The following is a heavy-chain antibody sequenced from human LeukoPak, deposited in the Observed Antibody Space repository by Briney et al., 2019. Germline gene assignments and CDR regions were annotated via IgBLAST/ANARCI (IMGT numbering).Heavy chain of an antibody. J-gene: IGHJ1*01. D-gene: IGHD4-17*01. CDR1: GYSISSGYY. Sequence: SETLSLTCTVSGYSISSGYYWGWIRQPPGKGLEWIGSIYQSGSTYYNPSLKSRVTISIDTSKNQFSLKLSSVTAADTAVYYCARDYNRNEFYGDYRHFVHWGQGILVTVSS. V-gene: IGHV4-38-2*02. CDR2: IYQSGST. CDR3: ARDYNRNEFYGDYRHFVH.